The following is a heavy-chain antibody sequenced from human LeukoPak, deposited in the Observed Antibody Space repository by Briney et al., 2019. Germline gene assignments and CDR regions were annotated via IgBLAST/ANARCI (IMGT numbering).Heavy chain of an antibody. CDR2: ISSSGSTI. CDR1: GFTFSDYY. V-gene: IGHV3-11*01. CDR3: ARDRYYDSSGYYGP. J-gene: IGHJ5*02. D-gene: IGHD3-22*01. Sequence: KAGGSLRLSCAASGFTFSDYYMSWIRQAPGKGLEWVSYISSSGSTIYYADSVKGRFTISRDNAKNSLYLQMNSLRAEDTAVYYCARDRYYDSSGYYGPWGQGTPVTVSS.